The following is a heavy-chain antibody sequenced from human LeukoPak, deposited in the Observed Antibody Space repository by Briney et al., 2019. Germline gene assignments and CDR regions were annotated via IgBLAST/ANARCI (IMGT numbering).Heavy chain of an antibody. CDR3: ARESLSSGWSLDY. V-gene: IGHV4-39*07. CDR2: IYYSGST. J-gene: IGHJ4*02. CDR1: GGSISSSSYY. Sequence: SETLSLTCTVSGGSISSSSYYWGWIRQSPGKGLEWIGSIYYSGSTYYNPSLKSRVTISVDTSKNQFSLKLSSVTAADTAVYYCARESLSSGWSLDYWGQGTLVTVSS. D-gene: IGHD6-19*01.